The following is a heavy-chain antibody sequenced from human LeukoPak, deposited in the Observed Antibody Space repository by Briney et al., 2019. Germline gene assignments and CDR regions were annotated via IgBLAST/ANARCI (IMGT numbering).Heavy chain of an antibody. D-gene: IGHD2-2*01. CDR2: ISGSGGST. J-gene: IGHJ4*02. V-gene: IGHV3-23*01. Sequence: PGGSLRLSCAASGFTFSSYAMTWVRQAPGKGLEWVSVISGSGGSTYHADSVKGRFTISRDNSKNTLYLQVNNLSAEDTAIYYCAKGGRICSSSTCRVDYWGQGTLVTVSS. CDR3: AKGGRICSSSTCRVDY. CDR1: GFTFSSYA.